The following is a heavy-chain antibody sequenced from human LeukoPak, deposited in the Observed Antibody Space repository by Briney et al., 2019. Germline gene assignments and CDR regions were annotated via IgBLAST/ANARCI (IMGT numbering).Heavy chain of an antibody. J-gene: IGHJ4*02. V-gene: IGHV4-59*01. D-gene: IGHD3-10*01. Sequence: PSETLSLTCTVSGGSISSYYWSWIRQPPGKGLEWIGYIYYSGSTNYNPSLMNRVTTSVDTSKNQFSLKLNSVTAADTAVYYCARGILGFGELSPLNYWGQGTLVTVSS. CDR3: ARGILGFGELSPLNY. CDR2: IYYSGST. CDR1: GGSISSYY.